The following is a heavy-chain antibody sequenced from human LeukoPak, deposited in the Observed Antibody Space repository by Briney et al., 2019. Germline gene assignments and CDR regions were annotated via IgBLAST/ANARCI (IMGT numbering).Heavy chain of an antibody. CDR1: GDSFSSTSAG. D-gene: IGHD3-10*01. V-gene: IGHV6-1*01. J-gene: IGHJ5*02. CDR3: TGGGLVRGVVHWLDP. CDR2: GYDSAKLYN. Sequence: ASQTLSLTCAISGDSFSSTSAGWNWITQSPSIGLEWLGSGYDSAKLYNDYAPSVQSRITINPDTSKNQFSLQLNSVAHDDTAVYYCTGGGLVRGVVHWLDPWGQGTLVTVSS.